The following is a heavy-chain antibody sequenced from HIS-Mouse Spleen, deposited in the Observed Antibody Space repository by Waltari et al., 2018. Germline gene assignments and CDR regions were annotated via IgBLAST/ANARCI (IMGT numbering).Heavy chain of an antibody. J-gene: IGHJ4*02. CDR1: GYPFNSYD. Sequence: QVQLVQSGAEVKKPGASVKVYCKASGYPFNSYDIQWVRQATGQGLEWMGWMNPNSGNTGYAQKFQGRVTMTRNTSISTAYMELSSLRSEDTAVYYCARVYYDFWSGYYYWGQGTLVTVSS. V-gene: IGHV1-8*01. CDR2: MNPNSGNT. CDR3: ARVYYDFWSGYYY. D-gene: IGHD3-3*01.